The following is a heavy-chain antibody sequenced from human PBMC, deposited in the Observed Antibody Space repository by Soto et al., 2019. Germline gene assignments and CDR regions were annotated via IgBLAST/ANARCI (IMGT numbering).Heavy chain of an antibody. V-gene: IGHV4-34*01. CDR1: GGSFSGYY. J-gene: IGHJ6*02. CDR2: INHSGST. D-gene: IGHD2-21*02. Sequence: SETLSLTCAVYGGSFSGYYWSWIRQPPGKGLEWIGEINHSGSTNYNPSLKSRVTISVDTSKNQFSLKLSSVTAADTAVYYCARGRPFFIVVVTAIDYYYGMDVWGQGTTVTVSS. CDR3: ARGRPFFIVVVTAIDYYYGMDV.